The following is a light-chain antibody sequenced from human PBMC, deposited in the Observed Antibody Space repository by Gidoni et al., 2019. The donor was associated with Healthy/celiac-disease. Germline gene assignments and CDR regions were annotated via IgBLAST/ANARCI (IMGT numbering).Light chain of an antibody. CDR2: AAS. CDR3: QQLNSYPWT. J-gene: IGKJ1*01. V-gene: IGKV1-9*01. Sequence: IQLTQSPSSLSASVGDRVTITCRASQGISSYLAWYQQQPGKAPKLLIDAASTLQSGVPSRFSGSGSGTDFTLTISSLQPEDFATYYCQQLNSYPWTFGQGTKVEIK. CDR1: QGISSY.